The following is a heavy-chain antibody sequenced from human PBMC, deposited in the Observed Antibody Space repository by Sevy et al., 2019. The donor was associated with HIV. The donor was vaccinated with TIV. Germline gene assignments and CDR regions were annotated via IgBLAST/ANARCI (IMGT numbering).Heavy chain of an antibody. J-gene: IGHJ3*02. CDR1: GFTFDDYA. D-gene: IGHD3-3*01. V-gene: IGHV3-9*01. Sequence: GGSLRLSCAASGFTFDDYALHWVRQAPGKGLEWVSGLSWNGGNIGYADSVKGRFTISRDNAKNSLYLQMNSLRADDTALYYCAKDRRIGIFDAFDIWGQGTMVTVSS. CDR2: LSWNGGNI. CDR3: AKDRRIGIFDAFDI.